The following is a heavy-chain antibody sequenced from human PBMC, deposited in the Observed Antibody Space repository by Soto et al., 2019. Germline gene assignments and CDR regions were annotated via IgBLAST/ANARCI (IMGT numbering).Heavy chain of an antibody. Sequence: PWGSLRLSCAASGFTFSSYWMSWVRQAPGKGLEWVANIKQDGSEKYYADSVKLRFTISRDNAKNSLYLQMNSLRAEDTGVYYCAREIRGEGYSRGWLSWHAFDICGQGTMVNVSS. CDR3: AREIRGEGYSRGWLSWHAFDI. V-gene: IGHV3-7*01. J-gene: IGHJ3*02. D-gene: IGHD6-19*01. CDR2: IKQDGSEK. CDR1: GFTFSSYW.